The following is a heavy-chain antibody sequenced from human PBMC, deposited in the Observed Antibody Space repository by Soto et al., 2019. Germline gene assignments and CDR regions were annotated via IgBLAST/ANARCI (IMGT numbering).Heavy chain of an antibody. J-gene: IGHJ4*02. CDR3: AHRSWFGESPEPFDY. CDR1: GFSLTTSGVG. D-gene: IGHD3-10*01. V-gene: IGHV2-5*02. Sequence: QITLKESGPTLVKPTQTVTLTCTFSGFSLTTSGVGVGWIRQPPGKALEWLALIYWDDDKRYSTSLKSRLTNTKDPSKNQVVLTMTNMDPVDTATYFCAHRSWFGESPEPFDYWGQGTLVTVSS. CDR2: IYWDDDK.